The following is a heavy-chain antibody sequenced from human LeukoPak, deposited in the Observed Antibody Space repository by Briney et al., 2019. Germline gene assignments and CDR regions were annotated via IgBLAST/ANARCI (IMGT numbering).Heavy chain of an antibody. D-gene: IGHD6-6*01. CDR1: GGSISSYY. V-gene: IGHV4-59*01. CDR2: IYYSGST. J-gene: IGHJ5*02. Sequence: PSETLSLTCTVSGGSISSYYWSWTRQPPGKGLEWIWYIYYSGSTNYNPSLKSRVTISVDTSKNQFSLKLSSVTAADTAVYYCASTSIAARPFWFDPWGQGTLVTVSS. CDR3: ASTSIAARPFWFDP.